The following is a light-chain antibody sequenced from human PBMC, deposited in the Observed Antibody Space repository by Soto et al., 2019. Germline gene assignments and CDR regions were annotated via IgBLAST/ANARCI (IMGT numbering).Light chain of an antibody. Sequence: EIVMTQSPATLSVSPGVRATLSCRASQSVSSNLAWYQQKPGQAPRLLIYGASTRATGIPARFSGSGSGTDFTLIISSLEPEDFAVYYCQQRSNWPLITFGQGTRLEIK. V-gene: IGKV3-15*01. J-gene: IGKJ5*01. CDR2: GAS. CDR1: QSVSSN. CDR3: QQRSNWPLIT.